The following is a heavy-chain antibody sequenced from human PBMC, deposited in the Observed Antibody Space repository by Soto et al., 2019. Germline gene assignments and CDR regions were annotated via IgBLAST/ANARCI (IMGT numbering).Heavy chain of an antibody. CDR1: GFTVSSYY. D-gene: IGHD6-13*01. V-gene: IGHV3-66*01. CDR3: ARVPSSSYHYFDY. Sequence: GGSLRLSCAASGFTVSSYYMSWVRQAPGKGLEWVSVIYSAGSADFADSVKGRFTISRDNSKNTLYLQMSSLRAEDTGVYYCARVPSSSYHYFDYWGQGTLVTVSS. J-gene: IGHJ4*02. CDR2: IYSAGSA.